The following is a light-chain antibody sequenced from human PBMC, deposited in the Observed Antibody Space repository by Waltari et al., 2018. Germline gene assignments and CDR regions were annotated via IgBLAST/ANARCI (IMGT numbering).Light chain of an antibody. CDR1: QGSSRL. J-gene: IGKJ1*01. Sequence: DLPMTPSPSSLFAFVRIRIHNTIRTRQGSSRLLKWYQQKPVIDTELLIYDSSRLQTGVTSRFSDSGSGTDFTLTVDSLLPEDFATYYYHPSYTTPLTFGQGTRVEIK. V-gene: IGKV1-39*01. CDR3: HPSYTTPLT. CDR2: DSS.